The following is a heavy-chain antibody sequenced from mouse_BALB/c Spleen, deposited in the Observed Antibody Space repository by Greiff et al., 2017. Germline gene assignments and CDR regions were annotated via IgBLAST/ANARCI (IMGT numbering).Heavy chain of an antibody. CDR1: GYTFTSYW. J-gene: IGHJ3*01. Sequence: EVQLQESGTVLARPGASVKMSCKASGYTFTSYWMHWVKQRPGQGLEWIGAIYPGNSDTSYNQKFKGKAKLTAVTSTSTAYMELSSLTNEDSAVYYCTRFYYGSSYWFAYWGQGTLVTVSA. CDR3: TRFYYGSSYWFAY. CDR2: IYPGNSDT. V-gene: IGHV1-5*01. D-gene: IGHD1-1*01.